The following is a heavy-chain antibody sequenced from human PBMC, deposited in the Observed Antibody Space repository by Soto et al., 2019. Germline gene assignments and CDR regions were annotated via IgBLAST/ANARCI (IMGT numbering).Heavy chain of an antibody. CDR2: ISAYNGNT. V-gene: IGHV1-18*01. CDR1: GYTFTSYG. Sequence: QVQLVQSGAEVKKPGASVKVSCKASGYTFTSYGISWVRQAPGQGLEWMGWISAYNGNTNYAQKLQGRVTMTTDTSTSTAYMELRSLISDDTAVYYCAREGTTVTTDNTNWFDPWGQGTLVTVSS. CDR3: AREGTTVTTDNTNWFDP. J-gene: IGHJ5*02. D-gene: IGHD4-17*01.